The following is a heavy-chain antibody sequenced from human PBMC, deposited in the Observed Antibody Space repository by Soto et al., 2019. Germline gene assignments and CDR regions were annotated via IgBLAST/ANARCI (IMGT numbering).Heavy chain of an antibody. Sequence: EVQLVESGGGLVQPGGSLRLSCAASGFTFSSYWMSWVRQAPGKGLEWVANIKQDGSEKYYVDSVKGRFTISRDNAKNSLYLQMNSLRAEVTAVYYCARSAYGDPRGRDYWGQGTLVTVSS. CDR2: IKQDGSEK. CDR1: GFTFSSYW. CDR3: ARSAYGDPRGRDY. D-gene: IGHD4-17*01. V-gene: IGHV3-7*01. J-gene: IGHJ4*02.